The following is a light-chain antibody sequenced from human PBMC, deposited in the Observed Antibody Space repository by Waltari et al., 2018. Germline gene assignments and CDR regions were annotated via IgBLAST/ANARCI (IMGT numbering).Light chain of an antibody. V-gene: IGKV3-20*01. CDR3: QKYDFLPAT. CDR2: HTS. CDR1: QGVGKY. Sequence: EVVLTQSPGTLSLSPGARATLSCRASQGVGKYLAWSQERPGQAPRLLLYHTSIRATGIPDRFSGSGYGTDFSLTISRLEPEDFAVYYCQKYDFLPATFGQGTTVEIK. J-gene: IGKJ1*01.